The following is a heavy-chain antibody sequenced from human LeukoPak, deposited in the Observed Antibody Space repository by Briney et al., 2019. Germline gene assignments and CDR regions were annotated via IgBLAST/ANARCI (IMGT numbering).Heavy chain of an antibody. CDR2: VAQDGSAQ. CDR3: ARVIGGAIDY. CDR1: GFTFSLFS. Sequence: GGSLRLSCAASGFTFSLFSMTWVPQAPGKGLEWVANVAQDGSAQNYVDSLEGRFTISRDSPKNSLYLQMHSLRAEDAAVYYCARVIGGAIDYWGQGTLVTVSS. V-gene: IGHV3-7*01. J-gene: IGHJ4*02. D-gene: IGHD1-26*01.